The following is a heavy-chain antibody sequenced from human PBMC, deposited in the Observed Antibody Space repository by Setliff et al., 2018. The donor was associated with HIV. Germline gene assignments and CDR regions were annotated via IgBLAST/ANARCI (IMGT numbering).Heavy chain of an antibody. Sequence: KPSETLSLTCTVSGGSVSTSSYSWGWIRQPPEKGLEWIGTIYHTGKTYYNSSLNSRVTVAVDTSKDQFSLNLSTVTAADTSVYYCWRVAGYCAPSRCYGYNAFDILGPGTMVTVSS. V-gene: IGHV4-39*01. CDR2: IYHTGKT. D-gene: IGHD2-15*01. CDR1: GGSVSTSSYS. J-gene: IGHJ3*02. CDR3: WRVAGYCAPSRCYGYNAFDI.